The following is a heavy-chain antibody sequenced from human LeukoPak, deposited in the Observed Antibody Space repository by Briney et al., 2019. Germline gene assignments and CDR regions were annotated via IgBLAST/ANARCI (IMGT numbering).Heavy chain of an antibody. CDR3: AKDLYGSGSYQIRLFDY. J-gene: IGHJ4*02. CDR1: GFTFSSYG. Sequence: GGSLRLSCAASGFTFSSYGMHWLRQAPGKGLEGVAFIRYDGSNKFYADSVKGRFTISRDNSKNTLYLQMNSLRAEDTAVYYWAKDLYGSGSYQIRLFDYWGQGTLVTVSS. D-gene: IGHD3-10*01. V-gene: IGHV3-30*02. CDR2: IRYDGSNK.